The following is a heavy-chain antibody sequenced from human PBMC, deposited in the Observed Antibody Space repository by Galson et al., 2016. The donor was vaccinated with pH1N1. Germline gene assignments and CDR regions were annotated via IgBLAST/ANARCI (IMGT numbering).Heavy chain of an antibody. CDR3: AKDWGWQLVPSPFDY. D-gene: IGHD6-6*01. CDR1: GGSISSNFYF. V-gene: IGHV3-23*01. Sequence: LSLTCTVSGGSISSNFYFWAWIRQAPGKGLEWVSTISGSFSAGTTYYADSVKGRFTISRDNSKNTVYLQMNSLGAEDTAIYYCAKDWGWQLVPSPFDYWGQGTRVTVSS. CDR2: ISGSFSAGTT. J-gene: IGHJ4*02.